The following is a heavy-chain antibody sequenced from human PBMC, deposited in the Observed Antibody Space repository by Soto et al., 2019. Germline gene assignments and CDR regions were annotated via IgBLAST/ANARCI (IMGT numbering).Heavy chain of an antibody. Sequence: GGSLRLSCAASGFTFSSYGMHWVRQAPGKGLEWVAVISYDGSNKYYADSVKGRFTISRDNSKNTLYLQMNSLRAEDTAVYYCAKNPRQWLAFFDYWGQGTLVTVSS. V-gene: IGHV3-30*18. CDR2: ISYDGSNK. J-gene: IGHJ4*02. D-gene: IGHD6-19*01. CDR1: GFTFSSYG. CDR3: AKNPRQWLAFFDY.